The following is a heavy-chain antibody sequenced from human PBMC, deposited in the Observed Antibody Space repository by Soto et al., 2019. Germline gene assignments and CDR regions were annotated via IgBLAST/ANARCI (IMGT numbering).Heavy chain of an antibody. D-gene: IGHD2-21*02. CDR1: GGSISRGDYY. Sequence: QVQLQESGPGLVQPSQTLSLTCTVSGGSISRGDYYWSWIRQPPGKCLEWIGYIYYSGSTRYNPFVKGRHTISVDTSEDQVSLKLSSVTAADTAVYYCARTPRGLVAVAALQYWGQGMMVTVSS. V-gene: IGHV4-30-4*01. CDR3: ARTPRGLVAVAALQY. J-gene: IGHJ4*02. CDR2: IYYSGST.